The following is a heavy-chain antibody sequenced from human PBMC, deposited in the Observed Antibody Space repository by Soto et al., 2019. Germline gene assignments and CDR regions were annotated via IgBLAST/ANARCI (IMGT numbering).Heavy chain of an antibody. CDR2: INGAGSST. J-gene: IGHJ4*02. CDR3: LVSGNYRFDY. V-gene: IGHV3-74*01. Sequence: HPGGSLRLSCAASGFTFSSYWMHWVRQAPGRGLVWVSRINGAGSSTSYADSVKGRFTISRDNAKNTLYLQMNSLRGEDTAVYYCLVSGNYRFDYWGQGTLVTVSS. D-gene: IGHD1-26*01. CDR1: GFTFSSYW.